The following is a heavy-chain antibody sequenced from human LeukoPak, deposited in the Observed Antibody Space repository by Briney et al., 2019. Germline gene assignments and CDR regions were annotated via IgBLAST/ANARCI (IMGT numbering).Heavy chain of an antibody. CDR1: GGSISTYY. Sequence: SETLSLTCAVSGGSISTYYWSWIRQPPGKGLEYIGYIYYSGSTNYNPSLKSRVTMSLDTSKNQFSLKLSSVTAADTAVYYCAREEVPHGFDIWGQGTMVTVSS. CDR2: IYYSGST. CDR3: AREEVPHGFDI. J-gene: IGHJ3*02. V-gene: IGHV4-59*01.